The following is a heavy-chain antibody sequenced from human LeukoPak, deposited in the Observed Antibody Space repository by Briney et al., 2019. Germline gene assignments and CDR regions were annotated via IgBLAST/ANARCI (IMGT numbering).Heavy chain of an antibody. Sequence: AASVKVSCKVSGYTLTELSMHWVRRAPGKGLEWMGGFDPEDGETIYALKFQGRVTMTEDTSTDSAYMELSSLRSEDTAVYYCATAKRGPAPFDYWGQGTLVTVSS. V-gene: IGHV1-24*01. J-gene: IGHJ4*02. CDR3: ATAKRGPAPFDY. CDR1: GYTLTELS. D-gene: IGHD2-2*01. CDR2: FDPEDGET.